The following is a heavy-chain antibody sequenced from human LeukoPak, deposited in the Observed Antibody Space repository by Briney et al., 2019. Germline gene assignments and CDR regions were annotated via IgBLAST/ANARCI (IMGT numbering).Heavy chain of an antibody. J-gene: IGHJ4*02. CDR1: GYSFTSNW. Sequence: GESLKISCKGFGYSFTSNWIGWVRQMPGKGLEWMGIIYPGDSDTRYSPSFEGQVTISADRSISTAYLQWSSLKASDTAKYYCARPGTTGATIWGQGTLVTVSS. CDR3: ARPGTTGATI. V-gene: IGHV5-51*01. CDR2: IYPGDSDT. D-gene: IGHD1-1*01.